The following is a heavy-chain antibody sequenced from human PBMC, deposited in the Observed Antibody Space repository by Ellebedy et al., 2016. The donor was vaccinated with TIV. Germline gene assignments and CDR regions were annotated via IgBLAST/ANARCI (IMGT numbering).Heavy chain of an antibody. D-gene: IGHD5-24*01. CDR1: EFTFSYYW. J-gene: IGHJ4*02. CDR3: AKSRDGHYHGLF. CDR2: INSAGSSR. Sequence: GESLKISCVASEFTFSYYWMHWVRQAPVKGLVWVSRINSAGSSRTHAASVQGRFTISRDNAKNTLYLQMNSLGAEDTAVYYCAKSRDGHYHGLFWGQGTLVTVSS. V-gene: IGHV3-74*01.